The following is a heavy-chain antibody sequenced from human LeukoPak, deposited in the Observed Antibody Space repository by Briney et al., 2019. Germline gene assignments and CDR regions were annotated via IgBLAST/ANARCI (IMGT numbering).Heavy chain of an antibody. D-gene: IGHD1-26*01. CDR2: ISAYSGNT. Sequence: GASVKVSCKVSGYTLTELSMHWVRQAPGKGLEWMGWISAYSGNTNYAQKLQGRVTMTTDTSTSTAYMELRSLRSDDTAVYYCARGGGLLSYRSFDYWGQGTLVTVSS. V-gene: IGHV1-18*01. CDR1: GYTLTELS. CDR3: ARGGGLLSYRSFDY. J-gene: IGHJ4*02.